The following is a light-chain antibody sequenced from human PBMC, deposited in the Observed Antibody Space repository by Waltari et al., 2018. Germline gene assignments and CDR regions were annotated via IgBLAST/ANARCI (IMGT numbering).Light chain of an antibody. CDR1: SSNIGSNY. V-gene: IGLV1-47*01. Sequence: QSVLTQPPSASGTPGQRVTISCSGSSSNIGSNYVYWYQQLPGTAPKLLIYRNKRRPSGVPDRFSGSKSGTSASRAISGLRSEDEADYYCAAWDDSLSGVVFGGGTKLTVL. CDR3: AAWDDSLSGVV. CDR2: RNK. J-gene: IGLJ2*01.